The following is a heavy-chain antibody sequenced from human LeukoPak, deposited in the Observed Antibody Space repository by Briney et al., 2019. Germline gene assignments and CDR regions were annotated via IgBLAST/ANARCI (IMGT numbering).Heavy chain of an antibody. D-gene: IGHD3-3*01. CDR1: GFTFSSYG. CDR3: AKDRDYDFWSGYYWDN. Sequence: PGGSLRLSCAASGFTFSSYGMHWVRQAPGRGLEWVAVISYDGGNQYYADSVKGRFTISRDNSKDTLYLQMHSLRGEDTAVYFCAKDRDYDFWSGYYWDNWGQGTLVTVSS. V-gene: IGHV3-30*18. CDR2: ISYDGGNQ. J-gene: IGHJ4*02.